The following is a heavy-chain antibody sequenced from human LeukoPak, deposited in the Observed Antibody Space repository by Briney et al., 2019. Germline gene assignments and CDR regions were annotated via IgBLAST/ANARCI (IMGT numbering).Heavy chain of an antibody. V-gene: IGHV4-59*13. J-gene: IGHJ6*03. CDR1: GDSISSYY. CDR3: ARGFLKGQLHLGYSYYMDV. CDR2: IYYSEST. Sequence: SETLSLTCTVSGDSISSYYWSWIRQPPGKGLEWIGYIYYSESTYYNPSLKSRVTTSVDTSKNQFSLKLTSVTAADTAVYYCARGFLKGQLHLGYSYYMDVWGKGTTITVSS. D-gene: IGHD2-2*01.